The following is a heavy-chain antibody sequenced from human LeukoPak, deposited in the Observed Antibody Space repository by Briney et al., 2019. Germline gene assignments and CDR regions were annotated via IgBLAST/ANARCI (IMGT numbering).Heavy chain of an antibody. CDR2: IYYSGST. CDR3: ARGPAMIVVVPRAFDI. D-gene: IGHD3-22*01. J-gene: IGHJ3*02. CDR1: GGSISSSSYY. Sequence: SETLSLTCTVSGGSISSSSYYWGWIRQPPGKGLEWIGSIYYSGSTYYNPSLKSRVTVSVDTSKNQFSLKLSSVTAADTAVYYCARGPAMIVVVPRAFDIWGQGTMVTVSS. V-gene: IGHV4-39*07.